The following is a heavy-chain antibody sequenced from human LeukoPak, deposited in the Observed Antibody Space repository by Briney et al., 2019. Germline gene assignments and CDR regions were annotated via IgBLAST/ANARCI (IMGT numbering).Heavy chain of an antibody. CDR1: GFTVSSNY. CDR3: ARDPYSGNYGAYYYYYMDV. J-gene: IGHJ6*03. CDR2: ITSSSTYI. D-gene: IGHD1-26*01. Sequence: GGSLRLSCAASGFTVSSNYMSWVRQAPGKGLEWVSSITSSSTYIYYADSVRGRFTISRDNAKNSLYLQMNSLRAEDTAVYFCARDPYSGNYGAYYYYYMDVWGKGTTVTISS. V-gene: IGHV3-21*01.